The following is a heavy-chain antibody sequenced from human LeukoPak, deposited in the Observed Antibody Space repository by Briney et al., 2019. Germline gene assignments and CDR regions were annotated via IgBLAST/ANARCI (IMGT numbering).Heavy chain of an antibody. J-gene: IGHJ4*02. CDR2: IYYSGST. Sequence: PSETLSLTCTVSGGYISSYYWSWIRQPPGKGLEWIGYIYYSGSTNYNPSLKSRVTVSVDTFKNQFSLKLSSVTAADSAVYYCARGSRDGYNELHFDYWGQGTLVTVSS. D-gene: IGHD5-24*01. CDR3: ARGSRDGYNELHFDY. CDR1: GGYISSYY. V-gene: IGHV4-59*01.